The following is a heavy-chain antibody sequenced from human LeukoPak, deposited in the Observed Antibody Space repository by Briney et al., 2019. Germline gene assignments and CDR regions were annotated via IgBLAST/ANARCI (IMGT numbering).Heavy chain of an antibody. CDR1: GFTFSSYA. CDR3: AKDGEGHCYDSSGYFDY. CDR2: ISGSGGST. J-gene: IGHJ4*02. D-gene: IGHD3-22*01. V-gene: IGHV3-23*01. Sequence: QPGGSLRLSCAASGFTFSSYAMSWVRQAPGKGLEWVSAISGSGGSTYYADSVKGRFTISRDNSKNTLYLQMNSLRAEDTAVYYCAKDGEGHCYDSSGYFDYWGQGTLVTVSS.